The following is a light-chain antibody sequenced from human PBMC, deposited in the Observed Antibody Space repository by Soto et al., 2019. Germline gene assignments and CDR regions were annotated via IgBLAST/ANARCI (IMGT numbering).Light chain of an antibody. V-gene: IGKV3-15*01. J-gene: IGKJ2*01. Sequence: EIVMTQSPATLSVSPGERATVSCRASQSVSSNLAWYQQKPGQAPRLLIYGASTRATGIPARFSGSGSGTAFTLTISSLQSEDFAVYYCQQYNNWPPYPFGQGTKLEIK. CDR3: QQYNNWPPYP. CDR2: GAS. CDR1: QSVSSN.